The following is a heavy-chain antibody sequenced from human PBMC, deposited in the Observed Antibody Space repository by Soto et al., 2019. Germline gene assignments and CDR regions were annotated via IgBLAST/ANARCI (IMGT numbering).Heavy chain of an antibody. CDR1: GFSLSTSGVG. CDR2: IYWNDDK. V-gene: IGHV2-5*01. Sequence: PTLVNPTQTLTLTCTFSGFSLSTSGVGVGWIRQPPGKALEWLALIYWNDDKRYSPSLKSRLTITKDTSKNQVVLTMTNMDPVDTATYYCAHRQGQGQWLVRRQVAWFDPWGQGTLVTVSS. CDR3: AHRQGQGQWLVRRQVAWFDP. J-gene: IGHJ5*02. D-gene: IGHD6-19*01.